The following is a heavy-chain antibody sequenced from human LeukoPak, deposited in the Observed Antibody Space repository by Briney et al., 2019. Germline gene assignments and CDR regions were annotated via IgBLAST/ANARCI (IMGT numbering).Heavy chain of an antibody. CDR1: GFTFSSYA. V-gene: IGHV3-30-3*01. CDR3: ARDRDYYDSSGYYYAYFDY. Sequence: GRSLRLSCAASGFTFSSYAMHWVRQAPGKGLEWVAVISYDGSNKYYADSVKGRFTISRDNSKNTLYLQMNSLRAEDTAVYYCARDRDYYDSSGYYYAYFDYWGQGTLVTVSS. CDR2: ISYDGSNK. D-gene: IGHD3-22*01. J-gene: IGHJ4*02.